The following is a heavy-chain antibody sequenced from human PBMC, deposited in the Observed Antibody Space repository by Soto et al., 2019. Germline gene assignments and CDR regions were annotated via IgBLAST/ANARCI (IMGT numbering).Heavy chain of an antibody. J-gene: IGHJ4*02. CDR1: GFMFNNYA. Sequence: PGGSLRLSCAASGFMFNNYAMSWVRQAPGKGLEWVSTVSVSGGTTYYADSLKGRFTISRDNSKKTVYLQMNRLRADDTAIYYCAKGLYYYDSSGYRPFDYWGQGTLVTVSS. D-gene: IGHD3-22*01. CDR3: AKGLYYYDSSGYRPFDY. V-gene: IGHV3-23*01. CDR2: VSVSGGTT.